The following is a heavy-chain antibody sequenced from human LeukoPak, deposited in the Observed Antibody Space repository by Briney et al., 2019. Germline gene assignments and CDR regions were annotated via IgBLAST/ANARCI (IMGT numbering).Heavy chain of an antibody. CDR2: IIPTFGTA. V-gene: IGHV1-69*13. Sequence: SVKVSCKASGGTFSSYAISWVRQAPGQGLEWMGGIIPTFGTANYAQKFQGRVTITADESTSTAYMELSSLRSEDTAVYYCARVDKADCSSTSCPFDIWGQGTMVTVSS. CDR3: ARVDKADCSSTSCPFDI. D-gene: IGHD2-2*01. CDR1: GGTFSSYA. J-gene: IGHJ3*02.